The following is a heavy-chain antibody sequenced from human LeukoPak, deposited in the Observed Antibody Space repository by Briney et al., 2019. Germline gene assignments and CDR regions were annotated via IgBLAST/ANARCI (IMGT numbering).Heavy chain of an antibody. CDR1: GFTFRSYE. J-gene: IGHJ4*02. V-gene: IGHV3-48*03. CDR3: ATFIIGPTIDY. Sequence: GGSLRLSCAASGFTFRSYEMDWVRQAPGKGLEWVSYISGSGSTIYYADSVKGRFTLSRDNAKNSLYLQMNSLRAGDTAVYYCATFIIGPTIDYWGQGTLVAVSS. D-gene: IGHD3-10*01. CDR2: ISGSGSTI.